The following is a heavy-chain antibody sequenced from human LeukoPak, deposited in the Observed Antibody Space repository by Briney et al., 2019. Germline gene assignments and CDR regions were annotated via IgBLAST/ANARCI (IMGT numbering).Heavy chain of an antibody. CDR2: ISIADGRT. CDR3: ARVPDTGYKL. D-gene: IGHD5-12*01. Sequence: ASVKVSCKASGFILRNFGISWLRQAPGQGLEWMAWISIADGRTDYAQNFQGRVTLTTDTSTNTAYMELRSLRSDATAAYFCARVPDTGYKLGGEGTVVTVFS. J-gene: IGHJ4*02. V-gene: IGHV1-18*01. CDR1: GFILRNFG.